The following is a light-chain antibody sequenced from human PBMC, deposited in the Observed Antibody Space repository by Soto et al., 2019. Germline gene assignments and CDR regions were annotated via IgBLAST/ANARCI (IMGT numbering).Light chain of an antibody. CDR1: GSDVGGYNY. CDR2: DVS. J-gene: IGLJ2*01. Sequence: QSALTQPPSASGSPGQSVTISCTGTGSDVGGYNYVSWYQQHPGKAPKLVIFDVSRRPSGVPDRFSGSKSGKTASLTVSGLQAEDEADYYCGSFAASNNLLFGRGTKLTVL. V-gene: IGLV2-8*01. CDR3: GSFAASNNLL.